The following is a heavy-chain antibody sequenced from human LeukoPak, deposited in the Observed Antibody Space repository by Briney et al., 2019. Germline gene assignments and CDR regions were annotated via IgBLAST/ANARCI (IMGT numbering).Heavy chain of an antibody. CDR1: GFTFSNYG. J-gene: IGHJ1*01. D-gene: IGHD2-2*01. CDR3: ATYSSSNGREFQY. Sequence: PGGSLRLSYTASGFTFSNYGLHWVRHAPGKGLEWMALIWYDGSKRYYADSVQGRFTISRDDSKNTLFLQMNSLRAEDTAVYYCATYSSSNGREFQYWGQGTLVTVSS. V-gene: IGHV3-33*01. CDR2: IWYDGSKR.